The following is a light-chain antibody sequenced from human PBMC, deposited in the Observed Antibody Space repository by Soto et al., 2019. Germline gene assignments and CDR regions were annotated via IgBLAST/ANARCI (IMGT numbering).Light chain of an antibody. CDR2: GAS. J-gene: IGKJ1*01. CDR3: QQYGGARWT. V-gene: IGKV3-20*01. Sequence: EIVLTQSPGTLSLSPGERATLSCRASQSVVTNSLAWYQQKPGQAPRLIIYGASNRATGIPDRFSGRGSGTDFTLTISRLEPEDCAVYYCQQYGGARWTVGQGTKVDIK. CDR1: QSVVTNS.